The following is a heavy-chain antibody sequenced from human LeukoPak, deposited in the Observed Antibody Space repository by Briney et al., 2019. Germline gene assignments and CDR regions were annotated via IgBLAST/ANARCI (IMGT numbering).Heavy chain of an antibody. CDR2: IYWNDEH. CDR1: GFSLSTSGVD. CDR3: AHRGEAAGMGNWVDP. J-gene: IGHJ5*02. V-gene: IGHV2-5*01. D-gene: IGHD6-13*01. Sequence: SGPTLANPTHTLTLTCTLSGFSLSTSGVDVGWIRRPPGSALEWLPLIYWNDEHRYTPPLKSRLTISKGTSKNQVVLTMTNMDPVDTATYNCAHRGEAAGMGNWVDPCGEGTLVSVSS.